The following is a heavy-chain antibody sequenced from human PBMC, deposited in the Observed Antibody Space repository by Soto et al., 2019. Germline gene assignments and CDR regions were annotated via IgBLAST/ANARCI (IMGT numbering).Heavy chain of an antibody. CDR3: ARPSQERSSWDYYYYGMDV. V-gene: IGHV5-10-1*01. CDR1: GYSFTSYW. CDR2: LDPSDSYT. D-gene: IGHD6-13*01. Sequence: GESLKISGKRSGYSFTSYWISWVRQMPGKGLEWMGRLDPSDSYTNYSPSFQGHVTISADKSISTAYLQWISLKASDTAMYYCARPSQERSSWDYYYYGMDVWGQGTTVTVSS. J-gene: IGHJ6*02.